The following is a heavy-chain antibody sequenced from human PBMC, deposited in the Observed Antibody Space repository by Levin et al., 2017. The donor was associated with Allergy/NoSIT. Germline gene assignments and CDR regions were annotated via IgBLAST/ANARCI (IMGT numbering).Heavy chain of an antibody. V-gene: IGHV4-39*01. CDR1: GGSISSSSYY. J-gene: IGHJ6*03. D-gene: IGHD1-1*01. Sequence: SETLSLTCTVSGGSISSSSYYWGWIRQPPGKGLEWIGSIYYSGSTYYNPSLKSRVTISVDTSKNQFSLKLSSVTAADTAVYYCASPGHRGYDYYMDVWGKGTTVTVSS. CDR3: ASPGHRGYDYYMDV. CDR2: IYYSGST.